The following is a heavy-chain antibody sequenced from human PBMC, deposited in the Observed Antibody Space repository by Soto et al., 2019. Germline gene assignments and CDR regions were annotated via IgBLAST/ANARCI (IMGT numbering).Heavy chain of an antibody. V-gene: IGHV3-21*01. J-gene: IGHJ4*02. Sequence: EVQLVESGGGLVKPGGSLRLSCAASGFTFSRHTMNWVRQAPGQGLEWVSTIDNRNSYISYADSVKGRFTISRDNAKNSLYLQMNSLRADDTAVYYCARDGAGSTWPPDYCGQGTLVTVSS. CDR2: IDNRNSYI. D-gene: IGHD6-13*01. CDR1: GFTFSRHT. CDR3: ARDGAGSTWPPDY.